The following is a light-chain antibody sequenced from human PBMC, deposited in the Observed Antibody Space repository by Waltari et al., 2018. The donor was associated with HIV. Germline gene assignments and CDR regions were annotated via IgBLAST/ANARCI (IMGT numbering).Light chain of an antibody. CDR1: QSVGSK. Sequence: EVVLTQSPANLSLSPGERATLSCRASQSVGSKLAWYQQKPGQAPRLLIYGGDTRATDVPRRFSGFGSGTEFTLTITSLQSEDFAVYFCHQYYSWPPDTFGGGTNVELK. J-gene: IGKJ4*01. V-gene: IGKV3-15*01. CDR2: GGD. CDR3: HQYYSWPPDT.